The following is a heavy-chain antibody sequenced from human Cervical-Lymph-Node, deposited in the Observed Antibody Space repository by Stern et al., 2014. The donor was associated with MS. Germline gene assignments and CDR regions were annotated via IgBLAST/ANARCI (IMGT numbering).Heavy chain of an antibody. V-gene: IGHV1-2*02. D-gene: IGHD2-21*01. CDR3: ARASGRLMNAFDI. J-gene: IGHJ3*02. CDR1: GYTLTGYY. Sequence: VQLVQSGAEVKKPGASVKVSCQASGYTLTGYYLHWVRQAPGPGLEWMGWINPNSGDTNHAQKFEGRVTMTRDTSINTAYMELSSLRSDDTAVYYCARASGRLMNAFDIWGQGTMVSVSS. CDR2: INPNSGDT.